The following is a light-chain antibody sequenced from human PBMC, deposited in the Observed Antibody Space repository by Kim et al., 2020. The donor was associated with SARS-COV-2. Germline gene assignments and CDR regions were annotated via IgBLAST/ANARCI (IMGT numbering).Light chain of an antibody. V-gene: IGKV1-12*01. Sequence: DIELTQSPLLVSVSIGDRVIITCRPSQDIGTFFAWYQQKPGKAPTVLIYAPSSLRTGVSSRFSGAKSGTNFTLTISTLQPDDLAAYYCQQADDLPLTFGGGTKVDIK. CDR1: QDIGTF. CDR2: APS. J-gene: IGKJ4*01. CDR3: QQADDLPLT.